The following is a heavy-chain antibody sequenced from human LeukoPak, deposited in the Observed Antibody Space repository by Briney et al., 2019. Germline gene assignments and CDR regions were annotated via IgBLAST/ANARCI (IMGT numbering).Heavy chain of an antibody. CDR2: IYYSGST. J-gene: IGHJ5*02. CDR3: ARVTGTTIGRWFDP. CDR1: GGSISSSSYS. D-gene: IGHD1-7*01. Sequence: SETLSLTCTVSGGSISSSSYSWGWIRQPPGKGLEWIGSIYYSGSTYYNPSLKSRVTISVDTSKNQFSLKLSSVTAADTAVYYCARVTGTTIGRWFDPWGQGTLVTVSS. V-gene: IGHV4-39*01.